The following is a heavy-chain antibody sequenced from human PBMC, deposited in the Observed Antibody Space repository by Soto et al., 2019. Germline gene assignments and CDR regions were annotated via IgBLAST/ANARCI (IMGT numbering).Heavy chain of an antibody. V-gene: IGHV4-59*01. CDR1: GGSISSYY. CDR2: IYYSGST. D-gene: IGHD6-25*01. J-gene: IGHJ4*02. Sequence: QVQLQESGPGLVKPSETLSLTCTVSGGSISSYYWSWIRQPPGKGLEWIGYIYYSGSTNYNPSLKSRVTISVDTSKNQSSLKLSSVTAADTAVYYCARADGGPYYFDYWGQGTLVTVSS. CDR3: ARADGGPYYFDY.